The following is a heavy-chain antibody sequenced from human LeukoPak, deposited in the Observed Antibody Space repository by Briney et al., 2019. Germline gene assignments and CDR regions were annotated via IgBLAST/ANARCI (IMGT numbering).Heavy chain of an antibody. CDR1: GPSVSSGSYY. J-gene: IGHJ4*02. V-gene: IGHV4-61*01. D-gene: IGHD5-18*01. CDR3: ARGYSYGYRPMDY. CDR2: IYYSGST. Sequence: IPSATLSLTCTVSGPSVSSGSYYWGWIRQPPGRGLEWIGYIYYSGSTNYNPSLKCRVTISVDTSKNQFSLKLSSVTAADTAVYYCARGYSYGYRPMDYWGQGTLVTVSS.